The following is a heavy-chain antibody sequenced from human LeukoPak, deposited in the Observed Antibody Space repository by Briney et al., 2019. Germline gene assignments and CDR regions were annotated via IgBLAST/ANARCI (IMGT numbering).Heavy chain of an antibody. CDR2: ISAYNGNT. Sequence: GASVKVSCKASGYTFTSYGISWVRQAPGQGLEWVGWISAYNGNTNYAQKLQGRVTMTTDTSTSTAYMELRSLRSDDTAVYYCAREGTIPGGDYYYYYMDVWGKGTTVTVSS. CDR1: GYTFTSYG. CDR3: AREGTIPGGDYYYYYMDV. J-gene: IGHJ6*03. V-gene: IGHV1-18*01. D-gene: IGHD2-2*02.